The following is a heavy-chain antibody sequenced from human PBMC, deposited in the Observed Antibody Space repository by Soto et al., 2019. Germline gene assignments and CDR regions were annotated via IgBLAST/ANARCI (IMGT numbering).Heavy chain of an antibody. CDR2: FDPEDGET. Sequence: QVQLVQSGAEVKKPGASVKVSCKVSGYTLTELSMHWVRQAPGKGLEWMGGFDPEDGETIYAQKFQGRVTMXXDXSXXPAYMELSSLRSEDTAVYYCATVDIAVAGTWWFDPWGQGTLVTVSS. J-gene: IGHJ5*02. CDR1: GYTLTELS. CDR3: ATVDIAVAGTWWFDP. V-gene: IGHV1-24*01. D-gene: IGHD6-19*01.